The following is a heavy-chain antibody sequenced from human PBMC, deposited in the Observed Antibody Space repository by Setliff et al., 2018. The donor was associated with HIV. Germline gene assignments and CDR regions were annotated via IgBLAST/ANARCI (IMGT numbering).Heavy chain of an antibody. Sequence: SETLSLTCTVSGGSISSYYWRWIRKPPGKELEWIGYIYYTGGTTYNPSLKSRVSISIDASKNHFSLNLTSVTAADTAVYYCAGYSSVWYAHFWGQGTLVTVSS. CDR2: IYYTGGT. CDR3: AGYSSVWYAHF. J-gene: IGHJ4*02. CDR1: GGSISSYY. D-gene: IGHD6-19*01. V-gene: IGHV4-59*01.